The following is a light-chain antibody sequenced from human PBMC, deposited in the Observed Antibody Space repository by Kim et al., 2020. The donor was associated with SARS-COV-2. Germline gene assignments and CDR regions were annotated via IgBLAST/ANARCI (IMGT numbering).Light chain of an antibody. V-gene: IGKV1-27*01. CDR2: AAS. CDR1: QGISNY. Sequence: ASVGDRVTITCRASQGISNYLAWYQQKPGKVPKLLIYAASTLQSGVPSRFSGNGSGTDFTLTISSLQPEDVATYYCQKYNSASWTFGQGTKVDIK. CDR3: QKYNSASWT. J-gene: IGKJ1*01.